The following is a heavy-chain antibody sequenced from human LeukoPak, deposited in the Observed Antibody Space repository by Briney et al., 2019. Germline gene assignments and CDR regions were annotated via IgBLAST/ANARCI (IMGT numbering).Heavy chain of an antibody. D-gene: IGHD2-15*01. V-gene: IGHV3-30*18. CDR2: TSYDESNK. CDR3: AKSGGYCSGGSCPGGYYYGMDV. Sequence: PGGSLRLSCAASGLTFSSYPMSWVRQAPGKGLEWVAVTSYDESNKSYADSVKGRFTISRDNSKNTLYLQMDSLRAEDTAVYYCAKSGGYCSGGSCPGGYYYGMDVWGQGTTVTVSS. CDR1: GLTFSSYP. J-gene: IGHJ6*02.